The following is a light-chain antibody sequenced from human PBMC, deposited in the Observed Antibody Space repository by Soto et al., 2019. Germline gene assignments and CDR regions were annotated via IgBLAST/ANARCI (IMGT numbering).Light chain of an antibody. V-gene: IGKV3-11*01. J-gene: IGKJ1*01. CDR2: DAS. CDR3: QQRSNWPWT. Sequence: EIVLTQSPATLSLSPGERATLSCRASQSVSSYLAWYQQKPGQAPRLLIYDASNRATGIPARFIGSGSGTDYTLTISSLEPEDFEVYYCQQRSNWPWTFGQGTKVEIK. CDR1: QSVSSY.